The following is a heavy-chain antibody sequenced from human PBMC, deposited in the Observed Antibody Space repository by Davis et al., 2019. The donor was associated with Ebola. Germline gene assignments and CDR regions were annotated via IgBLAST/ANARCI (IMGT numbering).Heavy chain of an antibody. D-gene: IGHD5-24*01. J-gene: IGHJ6*04. CDR1: GFTFSSYW. V-gene: IGHV3-74*01. CDR3: AKGDRMDV. Sequence: GESLKISCAASGFTFSSYWIHWVRQAPGKGLVWVSRVNIDGSNTNYADSVKGRFTISRDNSKNTLYLQMNSLRAEDTAVYYCAKGDRMDVWGKGTTVTVSS. CDR2: VNIDGSNT.